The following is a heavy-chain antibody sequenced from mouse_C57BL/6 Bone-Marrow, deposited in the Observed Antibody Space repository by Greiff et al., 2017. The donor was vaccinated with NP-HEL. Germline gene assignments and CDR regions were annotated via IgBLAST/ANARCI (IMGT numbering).Heavy chain of an antibody. CDR1: GYSITNGNHW. CDR2: ISFRGST. CDR3: ARGGIYDGYFYFDY. J-gene: IGHJ2*01. D-gene: IGHD2-3*01. Sequence: ESGPALVKPSQTVSLTCTVTGYSITNGNHWWNWIRQVSGSKPEWIGYISFRGSTDSNPSLKSRISITRDTSKNQLFLQLNSVTTEDIATYYCARGGIYDGYFYFDYWGQGTTLTVSS. V-gene: IGHV3-4*01.